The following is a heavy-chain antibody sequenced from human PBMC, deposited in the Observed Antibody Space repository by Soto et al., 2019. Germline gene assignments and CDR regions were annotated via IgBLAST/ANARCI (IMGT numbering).Heavy chain of an antibody. J-gene: IGHJ6*02. CDR3: ARTPRAVAGTAGMDV. V-gene: IGHV4-34*01. Sequence: SETLSLTCAVYGGSLRDYYWSWIRQPPGKGLEWIGEINHSRSTNYNPSLKSRATISVDTSKNQFSLKVSSVTAADTAVYYCARTPRAVAGTAGMDVWGQGTTVTVS. CDR1: GGSLRDYY. D-gene: IGHD6-19*01. CDR2: INHSRST.